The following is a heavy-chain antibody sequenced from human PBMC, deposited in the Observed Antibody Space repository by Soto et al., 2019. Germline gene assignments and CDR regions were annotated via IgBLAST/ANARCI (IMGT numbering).Heavy chain of an antibody. Sequence: GGSLRLSCAASGFTFSSYNMNWVRQAPGKGLEWVSYISSSSSTIYYADSVKGRFTISRDNAKNSLYLQMNSLRAEDTAVYYCARLEQWLVSAFDIWGQGTMVTVSS. CDR1: GFTFSSYN. V-gene: IGHV3-48*01. D-gene: IGHD6-19*01. CDR3: ARLEQWLVSAFDI. CDR2: ISSSSSTI. J-gene: IGHJ3*02.